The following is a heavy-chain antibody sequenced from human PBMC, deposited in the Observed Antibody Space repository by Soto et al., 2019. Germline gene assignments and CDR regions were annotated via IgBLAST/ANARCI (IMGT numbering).Heavy chain of an antibody. Sequence: SETLSLTCTVSGGSISSGGYYWGWIRQPPGKGLEWIGSIYYSGSTYYNPSLKSRVTISVDTSKNQFSLKLSSVTAADTAVYYCARIDGGYYYYYMDVWGKGTTVTVS. CDR1: GGSISSGGYY. J-gene: IGHJ6*03. CDR3: ARIDGGYYYYYMDV. CDR2: IYYSGST. V-gene: IGHV4-39*01.